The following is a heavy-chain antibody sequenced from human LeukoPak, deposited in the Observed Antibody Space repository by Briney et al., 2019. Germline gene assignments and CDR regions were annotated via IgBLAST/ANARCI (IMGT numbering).Heavy chain of an antibody. D-gene: IGHD3-10*01. CDR3: ARDLMSVRSDGYYFDY. V-gene: IGHV3-53*01. CDR2: IYSGGST. J-gene: IGHJ4*02. CDR1: GFTFSDYY. Sequence: PGGSLRLSCAASGFTFSDYYMSWVRQAPGKGLEWVSVIYSGGSTYYADSVKGRFTISRDNSKNTLYLQMNSLRAEDTAVYYCARDLMSVRSDGYYFDYWGQGTLVTVSS.